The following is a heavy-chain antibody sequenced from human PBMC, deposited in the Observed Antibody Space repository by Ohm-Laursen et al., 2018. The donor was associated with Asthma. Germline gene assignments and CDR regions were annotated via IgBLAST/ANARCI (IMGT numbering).Heavy chain of an antibody. V-gene: IGHV3-9*01. Sequence: SLRLSCSASGFSFHEYAMHWVRQSPGKGLEWVSGISWNSGSIGYADSVNGRFTVSRDDSKNTLYLQMNSLRPDDTAVYYCARDVMEWYLPAFDFWGQEPWSPSPQ. J-gene: IGHJ4*01. CDR3: ARDVMEWYLPAFDF. D-gene: IGHD3-3*01. CDR1: GFSFHEYA. CDR2: ISWNSGSI.